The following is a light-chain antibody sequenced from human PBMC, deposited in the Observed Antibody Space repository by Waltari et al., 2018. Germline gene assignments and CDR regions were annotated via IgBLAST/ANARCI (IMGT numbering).Light chain of an antibody. CDR1: SSNIGAGYD. Sequence: QSVLTQPPSVSGAPGQRVTISCTGSSSNIGAGYDVHWYQQLPGTAPNLLIHCNSNRPSGVPDRFSGSKSGTSASLAITGLQAEDEADYYCQSYDSSLSGVVFGGGTKLTVL. V-gene: IGLV1-40*01. J-gene: IGLJ2*01. CDR3: QSYDSSLSGVV. CDR2: CNS.